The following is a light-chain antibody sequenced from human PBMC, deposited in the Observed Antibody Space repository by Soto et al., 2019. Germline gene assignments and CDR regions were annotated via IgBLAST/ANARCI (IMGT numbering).Light chain of an antibody. CDR1: QNIFTY. CDR3: QQGYSPPLT. CDR2: AAS. Sequence: DIQMTQSPSSLSASLGDSVTITCRASQNIFTYLNWYQQKPGKAPKLLIYAASRLQGAVPSTFSGSGSGTEFTLTISTLQREDVATYFCQQGYSPPLTFGQGTKVEIK. V-gene: IGKV1-39*01. J-gene: IGKJ1*01.